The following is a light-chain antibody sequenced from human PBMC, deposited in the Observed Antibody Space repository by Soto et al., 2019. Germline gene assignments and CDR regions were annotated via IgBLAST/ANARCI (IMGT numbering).Light chain of an antibody. V-gene: IGLV2-14*03. CDR1: SSDIGNYNY. CDR3: YSFAYSNDFGV. J-gene: IGLJ3*02. CDR2: DVS. Sequence: QSALTQPASVSGSPGQSITISCSGTSSDIGNYNYVSWYQQHPGKAPKLMIYDVSNRPSGVSNRFSGSKSGNTASLTISGLQPQDEADYYCYSFAYSNDFGVFGGGTKLTVL.